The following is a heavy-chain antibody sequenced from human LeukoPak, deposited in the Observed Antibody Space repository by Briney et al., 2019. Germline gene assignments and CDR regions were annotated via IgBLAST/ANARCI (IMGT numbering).Heavy chain of an antibody. V-gene: IGHV4-59*08. D-gene: IGHD6-13*01. CDR1: GGSISSYY. CDR3: ARHIAAAGRFDY. Sequence: NASETLSPTCTVSGGSISSYYWSWIRQPPGKGLEWIGYIYYSGSTNYNPSLKSRVTISVDRSKSQFSLKVSSVTAADTAVYYCARHIAAAGRFDYWGQGTLVTVSS. CDR2: IYYSGST. J-gene: IGHJ4*02.